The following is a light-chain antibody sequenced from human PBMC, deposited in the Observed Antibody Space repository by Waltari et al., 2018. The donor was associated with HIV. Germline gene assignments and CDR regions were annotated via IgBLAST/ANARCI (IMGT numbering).Light chain of an antibody. Sequence: SSELPQPPSVSVSPGQTARITCAGDALPNYFTDWYQQKSGQAPVLIIYKDTEWPSGVPERFSASTSGTIVTLTIGEVQAEDEADYYCQSADNSETNPVVFGGGTKLTVL. CDR2: KDT. CDR1: ALPNYF. J-gene: IGLJ2*01. V-gene: IGLV3-25*03. CDR3: QSADNSETNPVV.